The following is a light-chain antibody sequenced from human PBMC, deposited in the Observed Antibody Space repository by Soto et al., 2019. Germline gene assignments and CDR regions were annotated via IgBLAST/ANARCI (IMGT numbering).Light chain of an antibody. V-gene: IGLV1-47*01. CDR3: AAWDDSLSGWV. Sequence: QTVVTQPPSASGTLGQRVTISCSGSSPNIGSYYVYWYQQLPGTAPQLLIYRNNQRPSGVPDRFSGSKSGTSASLAISGLRSGDEADYYCAAWDDSLSGWVFGGGTKLTVL. CDR1: SPNIGSYY. CDR2: RNN. J-gene: IGLJ3*02.